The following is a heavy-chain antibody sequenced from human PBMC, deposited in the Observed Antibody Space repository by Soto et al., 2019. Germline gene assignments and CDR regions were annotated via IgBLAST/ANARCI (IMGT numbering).Heavy chain of an antibody. CDR1: GFTFSDHY. CDR2: SRDKVHSHTT. Sequence: EVQLAESGGGLVQPGGSLRLSCAASGFTFSDHYMDWVRQAPGKGLEWVGRSRDKVHSHTTEYAASVKGRFTISRGESENSLYLQMSSLKTEDTAVYYCARGVVSTGYFDYWGQGTLVTVSS. J-gene: IGHJ4*02. D-gene: IGHD5-12*01. V-gene: IGHV3-72*01. CDR3: ARGVVSTGYFDY.